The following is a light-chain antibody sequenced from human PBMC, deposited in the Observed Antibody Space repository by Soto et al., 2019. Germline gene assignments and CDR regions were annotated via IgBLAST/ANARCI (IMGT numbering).Light chain of an antibody. CDR1: SSDVGAYDF. V-gene: IGLV2-8*01. J-gene: IGLJ2*01. CDR2: DVN. CDR3: AAYARSNTVV. Sequence: QSVLTQPPSASGSPGQSVTISCTGTSSDVGAYDFVSWFQQHPGKAPKVMIYDVNKRPSGVPDRFSGSKSGNTASLTVSGLQSEDEADYYCAAYARSNTVVFGGGTTLTVL.